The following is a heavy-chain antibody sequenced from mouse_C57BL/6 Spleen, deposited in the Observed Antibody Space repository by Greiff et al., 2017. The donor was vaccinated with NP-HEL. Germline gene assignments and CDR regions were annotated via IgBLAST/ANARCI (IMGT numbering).Heavy chain of an antibody. V-gene: IGHV14-4*01. CDR3: TRYYGSSYIAWFAY. D-gene: IGHD1-1*01. Sequence: EVQRVESGAELVRPGASVKLSCTASGFNIKDDYMHWVKQRPEQGLEWIGWIDPENGDTEYASKFQGKATITADTSSNTAYMQLSILTSEDTAVYYCTRYYGSSYIAWFAYWGQGTLVTVSA. J-gene: IGHJ3*01. CDR2: IDPENGDT. CDR1: GFNIKDDY.